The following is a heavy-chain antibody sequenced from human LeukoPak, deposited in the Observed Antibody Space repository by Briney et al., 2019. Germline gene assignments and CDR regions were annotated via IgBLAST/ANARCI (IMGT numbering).Heavy chain of an antibody. CDR1: GFIFSNYW. CDR2: MNQDGSEK. V-gene: IGHV3-7*01. Sequence: GWSLRLSCAASGFIFSNYWRSWVRQAPAKGLEWVANMNQDGSEKYYVDYVKGRFTISRDNAKNSLYLQMNSLRAEDTAVYYCARVWLQSKSLPDWGQGTLVSVSS. J-gene: IGHJ4*02. CDR3: ARVWLQSKSLPD. D-gene: IGHD5-24*01.